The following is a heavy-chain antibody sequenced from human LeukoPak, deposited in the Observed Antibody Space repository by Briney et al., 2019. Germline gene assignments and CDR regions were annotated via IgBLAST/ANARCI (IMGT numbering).Heavy chain of an antibody. Sequence: GGSLRLSCAASGFTFSSYAMSWVRQAPGKGLEWVSAISGSGGSTYYADSVKGRFTISRDNSKNTLYLQMNSLRAEDTAVYYCARDLVVGGTCRLDYWGQGTLVTVSS. CDR3: ARDLVVGGTCRLDY. CDR1: GFTFSSYA. V-gene: IGHV3-23*01. D-gene: IGHD1-1*01. CDR2: ISGSGGST. J-gene: IGHJ4*02.